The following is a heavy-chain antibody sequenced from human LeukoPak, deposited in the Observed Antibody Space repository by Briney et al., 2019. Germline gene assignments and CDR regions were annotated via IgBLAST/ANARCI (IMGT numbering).Heavy chain of an antibody. J-gene: IGHJ4*02. CDR1: GFTFSSYS. CDR2: ISSSSYI. CDR3: ARGLGYCTNGVCPYFDY. D-gene: IGHD2-8*01. V-gene: IGHV3-21*01. Sequence: PGGSLRLSCAASGFTFSSYSMNWVRQAPGKGLEWVSSISSSSYIYYADSVKGRFTISRDNAKNSRYLQMNSLRAEDTAVYYCARGLGYCTNGVCPYFDYWGQGTLVTVSS.